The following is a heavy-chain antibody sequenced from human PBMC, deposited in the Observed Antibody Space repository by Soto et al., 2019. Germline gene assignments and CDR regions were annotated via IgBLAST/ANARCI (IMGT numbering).Heavy chain of an antibody. V-gene: IGHV5-51*03. CDR1: GYSFTSYW. CDR3: XXXYFPSSGRYNNYYFDY. Sequence: EVQLVQSGAEMKKPGESLKISCKGSGYSFTSYWIGWVRQMPGKGLEWMGIIYPADSDTTYSPSFQGQVTISVDLSIXXAXLQWXSLXAXXXXXXXXXXXYFPSSGRYNNYYFDYWGQGTLVTVSS. CDR2: IYPADSDT. D-gene: IGHD6-19*01. J-gene: IGHJ4*02.